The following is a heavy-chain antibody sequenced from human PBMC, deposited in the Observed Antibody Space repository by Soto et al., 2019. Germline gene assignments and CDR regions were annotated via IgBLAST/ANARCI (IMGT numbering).Heavy chain of an antibody. CDR2: IYPGDSDT. Sequence: LGEALQIACEFSGYSVTSYWIGLLRQVPGKGLEWMGIIYPGDSDTRYSPSFQGQVTISADKSISTAYLQWSSLKASDTAMYYCARLALSRAAPGAFAIWGQGTMVTVSS. D-gene: IGHD6-6*01. V-gene: IGHV5-51*01. CDR3: ARLALSRAAPGAFAI. J-gene: IGHJ3*02. CDR1: GYSVTSYW.